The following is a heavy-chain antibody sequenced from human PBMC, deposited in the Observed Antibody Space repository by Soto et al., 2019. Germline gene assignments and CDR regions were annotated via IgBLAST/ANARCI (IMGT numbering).Heavy chain of an antibody. Sequence: EVQLLESGGGLVHPGGSLRLSCAASGFTFSDYSMNWVRQAPGKGLEWVSYITSDGGVTYYADSVKGRFSVSRDNDKKSLFLQMNSLRDEDTAVYYCARLPKGSTVTSWGQGTLVTVSS. J-gene: IGHJ4*02. CDR2: ITSDGGVT. CDR1: GFTFSDYS. CDR3: ARLPKGSTVTS. V-gene: IGHV3-48*02. D-gene: IGHD4-17*01.